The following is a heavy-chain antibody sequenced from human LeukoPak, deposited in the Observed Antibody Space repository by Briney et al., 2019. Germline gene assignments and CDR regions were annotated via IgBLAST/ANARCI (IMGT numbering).Heavy chain of an antibody. V-gene: IGHV4-4*07. Sequence: SGTLSLTCPVSGGSISYYYWNWIRQPAGKGLEWVGRIHTGGSTKYNPSLMSRVTMSVDTAKHQLFLMLSTVTPADPAVYYCSGYQFGESKPFEPWGQRTL. CDR3: SGYQFGESKPFEP. CDR2: IHTGGST. J-gene: IGHJ5*02. D-gene: IGHD3-10*01. CDR1: GGSISYYY.